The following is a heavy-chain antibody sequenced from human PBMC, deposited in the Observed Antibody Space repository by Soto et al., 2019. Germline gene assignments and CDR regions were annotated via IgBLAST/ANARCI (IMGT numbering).Heavy chain of an antibody. CDR2: IKDDGSEK. V-gene: IGHV3-7*05. CDR1: EFTFNTYW. Sequence: EVQLVESGGGLVQPGGSLRLSCLASEFTFNTYWMNWVRQAPGRGLEWVANIKDDGSEKNYVDSVKGRFTISRDNAKNLLYLEMNRLGGEDTGVYFWGRGWGTPGRGSTVGYYYHYGMGGWGPGTTVTVSS. J-gene: IGHJ6*02. CDR3: GRGWGTPGRGSTVGYYYHYGMGG. D-gene: IGHD3-10*01.